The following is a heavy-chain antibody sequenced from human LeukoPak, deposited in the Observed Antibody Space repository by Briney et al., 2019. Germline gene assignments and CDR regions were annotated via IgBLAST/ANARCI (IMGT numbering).Heavy chain of an antibody. Sequence: ASVKVSCKASGGTFSSYAISWVRQAPEQGLEWMGRIIPIFGTANYAQKFQGRVTITTDESTSTAYMELSSLRSEDTAVYYCARGKMGAKTGGGPGTMDVWGKGTTVTVSS. V-gene: IGHV1-69*05. CDR1: GGTFSSYA. J-gene: IGHJ6*03. D-gene: IGHD1-26*01. CDR2: IIPIFGTA. CDR3: ARGKMGAKTGGGPGTMDV.